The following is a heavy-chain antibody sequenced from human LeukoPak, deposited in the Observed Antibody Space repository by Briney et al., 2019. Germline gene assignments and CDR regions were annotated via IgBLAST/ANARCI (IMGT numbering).Heavy chain of an antibody. J-gene: IGHJ4*02. CDR1: GFTFSSYA. D-gene: IGHD2/OR15-2a*01. Sequence: PGGSLRLSCAASGFTFSSYAMHWVRQAPGKGLEWVSSINSVASNIYYADSVRGRFTISRDNTKNSVYLQMNSLRAEDTAVYYCTRDATYYLRYGYFDYWGQGTLVTVSS. V-gene: IGHV3-21*01. CDR3: TRDATYYLRYGYFDY. CDR2: INSVASNI.